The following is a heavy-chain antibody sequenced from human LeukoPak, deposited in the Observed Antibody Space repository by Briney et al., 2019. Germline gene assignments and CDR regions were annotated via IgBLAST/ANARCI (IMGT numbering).Heavy chain of an antibody. Sequence: GRSLRLSCAASGFTFDKYPMHWVRQPPGKGLEWVALVTESGGTTFYAGSVKGRFTISRDNSKNSVYLQMNSLISEYTALYYCTQDYMGSYLAWGQGTLVTVSS. V-gene: IGHV3-43*02. J-gene: IGHJ5*02. CDR1: GFTFDKYP. CDR3: TQDYMGSYLA. D-gene: IGHD1-26*01. CDR2: VTESGGTT.